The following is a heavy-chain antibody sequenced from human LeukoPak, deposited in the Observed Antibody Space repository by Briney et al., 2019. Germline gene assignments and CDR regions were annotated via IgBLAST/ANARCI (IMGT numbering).Heavy chain of an antibody. D-gene: IGHD6-19*01. J-gene: IGHJ4*02. CDR3: ARSSGWYRGYFDY. V-gene: IGHV4-34*01. CDR1: GGSFSSYY. Sequence: SETLSLTCAVYGGSFSSYYWSWIRQPPGKGLEWIGEINHSGSTNYNPSLKSRVTISVDTSKNQFSLKLSSVTAADTAVYYCARSSGWYRGYFDYWGQGTLVTVSS. CDR2: INHSGST.